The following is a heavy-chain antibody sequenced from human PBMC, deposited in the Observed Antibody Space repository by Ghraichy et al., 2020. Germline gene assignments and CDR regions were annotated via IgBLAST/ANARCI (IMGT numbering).Heavy chain of an antibody. CDR1: GFTFSSYG. CDR3: ARDDPETGTTQPYYYYYYGMDV. V-gene: IGHV3-33*08. D-gene: IGHD1-7*01. J-gene: IGHJ6*02. CDR2: IWYDGSNK. Sequence: GGSLRLSCAASGFTFSSYGMHWVRQAPGKGLEWVAVIWYDGSNKYYADSVKGRFTISRDNSKNTLYLQMNSLRAEDTAVYYCARDDPETGTTQPYYYYYYGMDVWGQGTTVTVSS.